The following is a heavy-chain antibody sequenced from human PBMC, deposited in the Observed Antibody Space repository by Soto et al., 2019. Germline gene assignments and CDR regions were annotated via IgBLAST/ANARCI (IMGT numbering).Heavy chain of an antibody. Sequence: GPTLVNPTETLTLTCTFSGFSITSPGVSVSWIRQPPGGALEWLALIERDDDDKYYSTSLKTRLTISKDTRKNQVVLTMANMDPADTATYYCARSIRGPRKFNGMDVWGQGTTVTVSS. CDR1: GFSITSPGVS. V-gene: IGHV2-70*13. J-gene: IGHJ6*02. CDR3: ARSIRGPRKFNGMDV. D-gene: IGHD1-20*01. CDR2: IERDDDDK.